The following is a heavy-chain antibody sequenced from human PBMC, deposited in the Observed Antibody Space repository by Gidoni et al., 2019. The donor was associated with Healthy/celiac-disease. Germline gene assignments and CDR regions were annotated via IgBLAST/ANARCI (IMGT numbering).Heavy chain of an antibody. D-gene: IGHD3-3*01. J-gene: IGHJ4*02. Sequence: EVQLVESGGGLVQPGGSLRLSCAASGFTFSSYEMNWVRQAQGKGLEWGSYISSSGSTIYYADSVKGRFTISRDNAKNSLYLQMNSLRAEDTAVYYCARVRFLEWLLTDYWGQGTLVTVSS. CDR2: ISSSGSTI. CDR3: ARVRFLEWLLTDY. CDR1: GFTFSSYE. V-gene: IGHV3-48*03.